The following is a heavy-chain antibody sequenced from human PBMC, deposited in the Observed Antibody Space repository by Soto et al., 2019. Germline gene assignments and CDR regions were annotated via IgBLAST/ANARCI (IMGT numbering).Heavy chain of an antibody. D-gene: IGHD4-17*01. CDR3: ARARIGTTDYFDY. CDR1: GASISGYH. V-gene: IGHV4-59*01. CDR2: ISYSGAT. Sequence: PSETLSLTCTVSGASISGYHWSWIRQLPGKGLECLGYISYSGATNYNPSLKSRVTMSVDTSKNQFSLQLNSVTAADTAVYYCARARIGTTDYFDYWGQGTLVTVSS. J-gene: IGHJ4*02.